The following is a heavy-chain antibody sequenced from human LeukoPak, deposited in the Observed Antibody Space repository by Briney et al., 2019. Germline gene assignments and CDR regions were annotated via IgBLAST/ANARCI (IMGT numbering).Heavy chain of an antibody. Sequence: PSETLSLTCTVSGGSISSSSYYWGWIRQPPGKGLEWIGSIYYSGSTYYNPSLKSRVTISVDTSKNQFSLKLSSVTAADTAVYYCARPLYGYDFWSGYSGDAFDNWGQGTMVTVSS. CDR3: ARPLYGYDFWSGYSGDAFDN. CDR2: IYYSGST. CDR1: GGSISSSSYY. D-gene: IGHD3-3*01. V-gene: IGHV4-39*01. J-gene: IGHJ3*02.